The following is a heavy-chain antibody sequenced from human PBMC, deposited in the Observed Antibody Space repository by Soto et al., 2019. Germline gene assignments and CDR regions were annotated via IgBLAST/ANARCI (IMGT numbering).Heavy chain of an antibody. Sequence: EASGKVSCDASARTFRSYAISWVRHAPGQGLEWMGGNIPIFDTANYAQKFQGRVTITAHESTSTAYMELSSLRSDDTAVYYCARAPPGDYDILTGYRYYYYYGMDVWGQGTTVTVSS. V-gene: IGHV1-69*13. J-gene: IGHJ6*02. CDR3: ARAPPGDYDILTGYRYYYYYGMDV. CDR1: ARTFRSYA. CDR2: NIPIFDTA. D-gene: IGHD3-9*01.